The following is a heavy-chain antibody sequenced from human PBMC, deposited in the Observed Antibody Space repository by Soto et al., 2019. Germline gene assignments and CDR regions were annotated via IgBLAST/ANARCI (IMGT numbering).Heavy chain of an antibody. CDR1: GYTFTRSG. D-gene: IGHD5-12*01. V-gene: IGHV1-18*01. J-gene: IGHJ6*02. CDR2: ISTYNGDT. Sequence: GASVKVSCKASGYTFTRSGISWVRQAPGQGLEWMGWISTYNGDTNYAQTFQGRVTMTTDTSTSTVHMEVRSLRSDDTAAYYCAREGVAPYYYYGMDVWGQGTLVTVSS. CDR3: AREGVAPYYYYGMDV.